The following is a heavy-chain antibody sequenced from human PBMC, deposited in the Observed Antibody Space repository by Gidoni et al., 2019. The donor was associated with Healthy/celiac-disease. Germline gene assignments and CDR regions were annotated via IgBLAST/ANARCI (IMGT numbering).Heavy chain of an antibody. CDR3: ARERKEYSYGYPAYPDGYYYYYMDV. D-gene: IGHD5-18*01. CDR1: GFTVSSNY. CDR2: IYSGGST. V-gene: IGHV3-53*01. J-gene: IGHJ6*03. Sequence: EVQLVESGGGLIQPGGSLRLSCAASGFTVSSNYMSWVRQAPGKGLEWVSVIYSGGSTYYADSVKGRFTISRDNSKNTLYLQRNSLRAEDTAVYYCARERKEYSYGYPAYPDGYYYYYMDVWGKGTTVTVSS.